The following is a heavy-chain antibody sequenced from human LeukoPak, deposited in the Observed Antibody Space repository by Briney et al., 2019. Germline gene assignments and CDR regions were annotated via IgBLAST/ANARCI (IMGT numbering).Heavy chain of an antibody. CDR1: GYNFNNYW. CDR2: IYPGDSDT. Sequence: GESLKISCEGSGYNFNNYWIAWVRQMPGKGLEWMGLIYPGDSDTRYNPPFHGQITISVDKSIGTAYLQWSSLKASDSAMYYCARPAGQSRSRELDSWGQGTLVTVSS. V-gene: IGHV5-51*01. CDR3: ARPAGQSRSRELDS. D-gene: IGHD6-6*01. J-gene: IGHJ4*02.